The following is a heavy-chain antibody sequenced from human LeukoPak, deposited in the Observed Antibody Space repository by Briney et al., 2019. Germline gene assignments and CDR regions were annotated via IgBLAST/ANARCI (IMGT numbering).Heavy chain of an antibody. CDR2: IYYSGST. CDR3: ARRITMVRGVIISLLYFDY. Sequence: SETLSLTCTVSSGSISSSSYYWGWIRQPPGKGLEWIGNIYYSGSTYYNPSLKSRVTISVDTSKNQFSLKLSSVTAADTAVYYCARRITMVRGVIISLLYFDYWGQGTLVTVSS. D-gene: IGHD3-10*01. CDR1: SGSISSSSYY. V-gene: IGHV4-39*07. J-gene: IGHJ4*02.